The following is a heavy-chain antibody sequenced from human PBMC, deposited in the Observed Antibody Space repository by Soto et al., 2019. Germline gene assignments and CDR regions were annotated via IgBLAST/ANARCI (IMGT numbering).Heavy chain of an antibody. D-gene: IGHD1-1*01. CDR2: INPNNGAT. J-gene: IGHJ5*02. V-gene: IGHV1-2*02. CDR1: RYIFTAYF. Sequence: QVQLVQSGAEVKKPGAAVKVSCKAPRYIFTAYFMHWVRQAPGPGLEWMGWINPNNGATHYGLSFQGRVTMTRDTSTSTDNMELSSLRSDDTAVYYCESHDPGARFDPWGQGTLVIVST. CDR3: ESHDPGARFDP.